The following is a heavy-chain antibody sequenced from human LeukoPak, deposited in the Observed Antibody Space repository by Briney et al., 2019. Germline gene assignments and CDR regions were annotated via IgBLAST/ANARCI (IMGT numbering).Heavy chain of an antibody. V-gene: IGHV3-23*01. Sequence: GGSLRLSCAASGFTFSSYAMSWVRQAPGKGLEWVSAISGSGGSTYYADSVKGRFTISRDKSKTTLYLQMNSLRAEDTAVYYCAKDPASGSRLFDPWGQGTLVTVSS. CDR3: AKDPASGSRLFDP. J-gene: IGHJ5*02. D-gene: IGHD1-26*01. CDR2: ISGSGGST. CDR1: GFTFSSYA.